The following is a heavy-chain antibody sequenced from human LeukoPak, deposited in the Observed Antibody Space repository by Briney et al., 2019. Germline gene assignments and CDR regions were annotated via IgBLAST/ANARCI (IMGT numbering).Heavy chain of an antibody. CDR2: IHYSGST. CDR1: GYSISSGYY. J-gene: IGHJ4*02. CDR3: ATADSTSWVDY. Sequence: PSEALSLTCTVSGYSISSGYYWGWIRQPPGRGLEWIGYIHYSGSTNYSPSLKSRVTISIDTSKNQFSLKLSPVTAADTAVYYCATADSTSWVDYWGQGTLVTVSS. V-gene: IGHV4-61*01. D-gene: IGHD2-2*01.